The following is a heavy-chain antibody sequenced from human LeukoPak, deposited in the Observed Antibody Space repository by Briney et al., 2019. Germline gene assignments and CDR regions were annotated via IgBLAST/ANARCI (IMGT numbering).Heavy chain of an antibody. J-gene: IGHJ4*02. Sequence: TRWLTCVIAGSTISRGGDSWSGVGQPPEKDLEWIGYIYHSGSTYYNPSLKSRVTISVDRSKNQFSLKLSSVTAADTAVYYCARYGSGYRYYFDYWGQGTLVTVSS. CDR1: GSTISRGGDS. D-gene: IGHD3-22*01. V-gene: IGHV4-30-2*01. CDR2: IYHSGST. CDR3: ARYGSGYRYYFDY.